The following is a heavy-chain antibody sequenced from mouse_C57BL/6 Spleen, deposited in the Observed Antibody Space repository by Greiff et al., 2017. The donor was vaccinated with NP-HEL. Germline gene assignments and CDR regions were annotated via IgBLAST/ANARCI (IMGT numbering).Heavy chain of an antibody. CDR1: GYSFTSYY. CDR3: ARGSGYGYWYFDV. V-gene: IGHV1-66*01. J-gene: IGHJ1*03. D-gene: IGHD3-2*02. Sequence: QVQLKQSGPELVKPGASVKISCKASGYSFTSYYIHWVKQRPGQGLEWIGWIYPGSGNTKYNEKFKGKATLTADTSSSTAYMQLSSLTSEDSAVYYCARGSGYGYWYFDVWGTGTTVTVSS. CDR2: IYPGSGNT.